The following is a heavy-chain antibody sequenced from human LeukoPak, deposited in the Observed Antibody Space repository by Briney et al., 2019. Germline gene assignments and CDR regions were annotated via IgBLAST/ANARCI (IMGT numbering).Heavy chain of an antibody. CDR1: GYTFTGYY. CDR3: ARASRSFIAVFGVDY. J-gene: IGHJ4*02. D-gene: IGHD6-19*01. CDR2: INPNSGGT. V-gene: IGHV1-2*02. Sequence: ASVKVSCKASGYTFTGYYMHWVRQAPGQGLEWMGWINPNSGGTNYAQKFQGRVTMTRDTSISTAYMELSRLRSDDTAVYYCARASRSFIAVFGVDYWGQGTLVTVSS.